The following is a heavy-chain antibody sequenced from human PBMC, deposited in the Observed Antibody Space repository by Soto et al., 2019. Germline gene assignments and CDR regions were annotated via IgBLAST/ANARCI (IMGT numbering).Heavy chain of an antibody. V-gene: IGHV3-30*18. CDR2: ISYDGSNK. CDR3: AKDFGALLRYFDWSTFDY. D-gene: IGHD3-9*01. Sequence: GGSLRLSCAASGFTFSSYGMHWVRQAPGKGLEWVAVISYDGSNKYYADSVKGRFTISRDNSKNTLYLQMNSLRAEDTAVYYCAKDFGALLRYFDWSTFDYWGQGTLVTVSS. CDR1: GFTFSSYG. J-gene: IGHJ4*02.